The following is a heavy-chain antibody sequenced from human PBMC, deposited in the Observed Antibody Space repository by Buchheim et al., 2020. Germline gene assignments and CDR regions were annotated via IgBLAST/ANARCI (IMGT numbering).Heavy chain of an antibody. V-gene: IGHV3-7*01. D-gene: IGHD1-26*01. Sequence: EVQLVASGGGLVQPGASLRLSCAASGFTFSSYEMNWVRQAPGKGLEWVANIKQDGSEKYYVDSVKGRFTISRGNAKNSLYLQMNSLRAEDTAVYYCARDPLGSYYFDYWGQGTL. CDR1: GFTFSSYE. CDR3: ARDPLGSYYFDY. CDR2: IKQDGSEK. J-gene: IGHJ4*02.